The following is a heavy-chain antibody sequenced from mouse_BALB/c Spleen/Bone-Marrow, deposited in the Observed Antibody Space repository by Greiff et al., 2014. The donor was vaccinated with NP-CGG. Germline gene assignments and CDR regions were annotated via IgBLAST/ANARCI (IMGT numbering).Heavy chain of an antibody. CDR3: ERSEYIDSSYDY. Sequence: EVKLVESGPELVKPGASVKMSCKASGFTFTSYVMHWMKQKPGQGLEWIGYINPYNDGTKYIETFKGKATLTSDKSSTTAYMALSRLTTEASAVYVCERSEYIDSSYDYWGQGTTLTVSS. CDR2: INPYNDGT. V-gene: IGHV1-14*01. CDR1: GFTFTSYV. J-gene: IGHJ2*01. D-gene: IGHD1-1*01.